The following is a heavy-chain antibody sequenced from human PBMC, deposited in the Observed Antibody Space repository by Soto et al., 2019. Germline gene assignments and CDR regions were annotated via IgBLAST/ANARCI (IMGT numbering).Heavy chain of an antibody. CDR3: AKAPLGLWFGEISLRYY. CDR2: ISGSGGST. J-gene: IGHJ4*02. V-gene: IGHV3-23*01. D-gene: IGHD3-10*01. CDR1: GFTFSSYA. Sequence: EVQLLESGGGLVQPGGSLRLSCAASGFTFSSYAMSWVRKAPGKGLEWVSAISGSGGSTYYADSVKGRFTISRDNSKNTLYLQMNSLRAEDTAVYYCAKAPLGLWFGEISLRYYWGQGTLVTVYS.